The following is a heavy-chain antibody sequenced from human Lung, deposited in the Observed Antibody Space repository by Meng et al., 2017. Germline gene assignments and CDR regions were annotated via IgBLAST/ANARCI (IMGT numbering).Heavy chain of an antibody. D-gene: IGHD6-19*01. CDR3: AREQQWLVQDFDS. J-gene: IGHJ4*02. CDR1: GYTFIDYY. CDR2: INPNSGGA. Sequence: QAQLVQSGAEVKKPGASVKVSCKASGYTFIDYYMHWVRQAPGQGLEWMRRINPNSGGADYAQKFQGRVTMTRDKSISTAYMELTRLRSDDTAVYYCAREQQWLVQDFDSWGQGTLVTVSS. V-gene: IGHV1-2*06.